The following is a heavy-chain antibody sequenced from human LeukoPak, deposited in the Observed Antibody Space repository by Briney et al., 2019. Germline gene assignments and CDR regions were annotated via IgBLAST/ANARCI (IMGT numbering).Heavy chain of an antibody. CDR2: IYHSGSI. Sequence: SETLSLTCAVPGYSISSGYYWGWIRQPPGKGLEWIGSIYHSGSIYYNPSLKNRVTISVDTSKNQFSLKLSSVTAADTAVYYCARGYYDSSGYYWNYFDYWGQGTLVTVSS. V-gene: IGHV4-38-2*01. CDR3: ARGYYDSSGYYWNYFDY. D-gene: IGHD3-22*01. J-gene: IGHJ4*02. CDR1: GYSISSGYY.